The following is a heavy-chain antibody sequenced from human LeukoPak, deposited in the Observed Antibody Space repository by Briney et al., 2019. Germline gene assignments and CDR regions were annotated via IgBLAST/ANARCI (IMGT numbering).Heavy chain of an antibody. V-gene: IGHV3-11*01. CDR3: ARAVAGPSGRFDY. J-gene: IGHJ4*02. D-gene: IGHD6-19*01. CDR2: ISGSGSTL. Sequence: GGSLRLSCAASGFTFSGYYMSWIRQAPGKGLEWVSYISGSGSTLYYADSVKGRFTISRDNAKNSLYLQMNSLRVEDTAVYYCARAVAGPSGRFDYWGQGTLVTVSS. CDR1: GFTFSGYY.